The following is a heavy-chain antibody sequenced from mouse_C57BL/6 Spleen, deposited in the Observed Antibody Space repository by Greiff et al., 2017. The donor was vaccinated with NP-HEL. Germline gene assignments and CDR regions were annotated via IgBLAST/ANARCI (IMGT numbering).Heavy chain of an antibody. Sequence: EVKLMESGGDLVKPGGSLKLSCAASGFTFSSYGMSWVRQTPDKRLEWVATISSGGSYTYYPDSVKGRFTISRDNAKNTLYLQMRSLKSEDTAVYYCARDGEVTTADWGQGTLVTVSA. J-gene: IGHJ3*01. D-gene: IGHD2-2*01. CDR2: ISSGGSYT. CDR3: ARDGEVTTAD. CDR1: GFTFSSYG. V-gene: IGHV5-6*01.